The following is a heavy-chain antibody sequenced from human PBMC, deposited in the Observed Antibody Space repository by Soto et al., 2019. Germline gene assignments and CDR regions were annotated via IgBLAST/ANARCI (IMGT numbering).Heavy chain of an antibody. J-gene: IGHJ4*02. Sequence: EVQLVESGGGLVQPGGSLRLSCAASGFIFSSYSINWVRQAPGKGLEWVSYISSSSSTIYYSDSVKGRFTISRDNAKNSLYLHMNSLRAEDTAVYYCARADYGDYGIDYWGQGTLVTVSS. V-gene: IGHV3-48*01. CDR3: ARADYGDYGIDY. CDR1: GFIFSSYS. CDR2: ISSSSSTI. D-gene: IGHD4-17*01.